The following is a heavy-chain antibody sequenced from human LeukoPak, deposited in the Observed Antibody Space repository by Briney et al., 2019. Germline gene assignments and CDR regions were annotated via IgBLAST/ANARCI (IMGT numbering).Heavy chain of an antibody. J-gene: IGHJ4*02. CDR2: IHPSGGNS. Sequence: GASVKVSCKASGYTFTSHYVHWVRQAPGQGLEWMGIIHPSGGNSRNTQNFQGRVTMTRDTSTSTVYLELSSLRSEDTAVYYCARDCSSTTCQGPVLDSWGQGTLVTVSS. CDR1: GYTFTSHY. D-gene: IGHD2/OR15-2a*01. CDR3: ARDCSSTTCQGPVLDS. V-gene: IGHV1-46*01.